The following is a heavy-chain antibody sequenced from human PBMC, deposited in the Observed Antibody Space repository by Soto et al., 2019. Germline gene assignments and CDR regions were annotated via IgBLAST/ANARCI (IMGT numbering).Heavy chain of an antibody. CDR3: ARATVVCDAFDI. CDR2: IGFAGNNK. V-gene: IGHV3-33*01. CDR1: GFPFDSYG. Sequence: GGSLRLSCVASGFPFDSYGIHWVRRAPGKGLEWVATIGFAGNNKYYADSVKGRFTIPRDNSKNTLYLHINSLKVDDTAVYYCARATVVCDAFDIWGQGTMVTVSS. D-gene: IGHD2-15*01. J-gene: IGHJ3*02.